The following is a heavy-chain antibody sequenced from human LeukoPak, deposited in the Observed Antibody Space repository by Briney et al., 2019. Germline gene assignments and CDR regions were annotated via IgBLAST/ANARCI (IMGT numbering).Heavy chain of an antibody. V-gene: IGHV1-18*01. CDR3: ARDLFTFYDNSGYALQH. CDR1: GYTFSTYG. Sequence: ASVKVSCKASGYTFSTYGITWVRQAPGQGPEWMGWISGYNGKTDYAQKLQGRVTMTTDTSSSTAYMELGSLRSDDTAVYYCARDLFTFYDNSGYALQHWGQGTLVTVSS. CDR2: ISGYNGKT. D-gene: IGHD3-22*01. J-gene: IGHJ1*01.